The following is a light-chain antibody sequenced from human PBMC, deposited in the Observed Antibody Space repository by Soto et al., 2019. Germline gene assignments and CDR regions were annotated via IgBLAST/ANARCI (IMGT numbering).Light chain of an antibody. V-gene: IGKV1-5*03. CDR2: KAS. CDR1: QSISSW. CDR3: QQYNSYPLLT. J-gene: IGKJ4*01. Sequence: DIQMTQSPSTLSASVGDRVTITCRASQSISSWLAWYQQKPGKAPKLLIYKASSLESGVPSRFSGSGSGTEFTLTISSLQPDDFGTYYCQQYNSYPLLTFGGGTKVEIK.